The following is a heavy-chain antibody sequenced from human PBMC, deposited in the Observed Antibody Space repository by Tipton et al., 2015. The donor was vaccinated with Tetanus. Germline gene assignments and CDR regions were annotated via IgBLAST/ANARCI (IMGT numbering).Heavy chain of an antibody. V-gene: IGHV4-30-2*01. Sequence: VKPSETLSLTCTVSGGSISTRNYSWSWIRQPPGKGLEWIGYVFRSGSADYNPSLKSRVNISLDRSENQISLMLTSVTAADTAVYYCARVACSSTSCYSHYFDYWGPGSLVTVSS. J-gene: IGHJ4*02. CDR3: ARVACSSTSCYSHYFDY. CDR1: GGSISTRNYS. CDR2: VFRSGSA. D-gene: IGHD2-2*01.